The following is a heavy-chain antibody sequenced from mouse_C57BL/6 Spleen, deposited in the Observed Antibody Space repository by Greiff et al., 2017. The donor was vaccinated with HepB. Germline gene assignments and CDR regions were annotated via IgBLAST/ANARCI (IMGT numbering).Heavy chain of an antibody. CDR2: IDPSDSET. V-gene: IGHV1-52*01. CDR3: ARGPSSYGYFDV. D-gene: IGHD1-1*01. J-gene: IGHJ1*03. CDR1: GYTFTSYW. Sequence: QVQLQQPGAELVRPGSSVKLSCKASGYTFTSYWMHWVKQRPIQGLEWIGNIDPSDSETHYNQKFKDKATLTVDKSSSTAYMQLSSLTSEDSAVYYCARGPSSYGYFDVWGTGTTVTVSS.